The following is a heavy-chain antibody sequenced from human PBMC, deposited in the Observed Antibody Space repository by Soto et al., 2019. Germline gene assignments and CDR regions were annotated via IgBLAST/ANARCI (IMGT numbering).Heavy chain of an antibody. J-gene: IGHJ4*02. CDR3: AGDQFYYASGF. Sequence: QVQLVESGGGLVEPGGSLRLSCSASGFKFSDHYMTWIRQAPGKGLEWVSKISGGGTTTYYADSVKGRFTVSRDNAKNSLYLQMNSLRAEDTALYYCAGDQFYYASGFWGQGTLVTVSS. CDR2: ISGGGTTT. V-gene: IGHV3-11*01. D-gene: IGHD3-10*01. CDR1: GFKFSDHY.